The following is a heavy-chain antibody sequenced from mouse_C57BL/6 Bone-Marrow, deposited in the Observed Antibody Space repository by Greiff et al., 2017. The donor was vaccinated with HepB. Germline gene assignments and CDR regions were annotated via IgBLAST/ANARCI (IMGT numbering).Heavy chain of an antibody. CDR2: IYPGSGST. CDR3: ARSPHYYGSSDY. J-gene: IGHJ2*01. V-gene: IGHV1-55*01. D-gene: IGHD1-1*01. CDR1: GYTFTSYW. Sequence: QVQLQQPGTELVKPGASVKLSCKASGYTFTSYWMHWVKQRPGQGLEWIGDIYPGSGSTNYNEKFKSKATLTVDTSSSTAYMQLSSLTSEDSAVYYCARSPHYYGSSDYWGQGTTLTVSS.